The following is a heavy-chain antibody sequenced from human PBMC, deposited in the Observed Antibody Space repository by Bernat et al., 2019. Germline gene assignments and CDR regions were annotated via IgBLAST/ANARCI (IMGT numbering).Heavy chain of an antibody. J-gene: IGHJ6*03. CDR1: GFTFSSYG. V-gene: IGHV3-30*18. D-gene: IGHD3-10*01. CDR2: ISYDGSNK. Sequence: QVQLVESGGGVVQPGRSLRLSCAASGFTFSSYGMHWVRQAPGKGLEWVAVISYDGSNKYYADSVKGRFTISRDNSKNTLYLQMNSLRAEDTAVYYCAKEGGYYRAIYYYYYMDVWGKGTTVTVSS. CDR3: AKEGGYYRAIYYYYYMDV.